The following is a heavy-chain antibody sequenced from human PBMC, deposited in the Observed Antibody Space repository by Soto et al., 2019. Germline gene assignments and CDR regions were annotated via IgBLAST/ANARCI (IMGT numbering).Heavy chain of an antibody. CDR2: ISAYNGNT. J-gene: IGHJ4*02. CDR1: GYTFTSYG. D-gene: IGHD3-22*01. Sequence: QVQLVQSGAEVKKPGASVKVSCKASGYTFTSYGISWVRQAPGQGLEWMGWISAYNGNTNYAQKLQGRVTMTTDTXTXXXXXXXXXXXSDDTAXXXXXRGQATMIVVVGDYWGQGTLVTVSS. V-gene: IGHV1-18*01. CDR3: XRGQATMIVVVGDY.